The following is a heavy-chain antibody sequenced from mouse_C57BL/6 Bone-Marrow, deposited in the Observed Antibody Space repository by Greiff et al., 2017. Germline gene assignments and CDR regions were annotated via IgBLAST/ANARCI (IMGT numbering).Heavy chain of an antibody. CDR3: TTFPLITTVVATDYFDY. Sequence: VQLKESGAELVRPGASVKLSCTASGFNIKDDYMHWVKQRPEQGLEWIGWIDPENGDTEYASKFQGKATITADTSSNPAYLQLSSLTSEDTAVYYCTTFPLITTVVATDYFDYWGQGTTLTVSS. D-gene: IGHD1-1*01. V-gene: IGHV14-4*01. J-gene: IGHJ2*01. CDR2: IDPENGDT. CDR1: GFNIKDDY.